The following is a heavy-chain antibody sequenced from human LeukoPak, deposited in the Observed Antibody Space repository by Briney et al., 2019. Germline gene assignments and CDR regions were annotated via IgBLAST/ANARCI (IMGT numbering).Heavy chain of an antibody. CDR2: ISSSSSTI. D-gene: IGHD3-22*01. CDR3: ARDEGYYDSSGSFDY. J-gene: IGHJ4*02. CDR1: GFTFSTYA. V-gene: IGHV3-48*01. Sequence: GGSLRLSCAASGFTFSTYAMTWVRRAPGKGLEWVSYISSSSSTIYYADSVKGRFTISTDTAKNSLYLQMHRLRGEDTAVYYCARDEGYYDSSGSFDYWGQGTLVTVSS.